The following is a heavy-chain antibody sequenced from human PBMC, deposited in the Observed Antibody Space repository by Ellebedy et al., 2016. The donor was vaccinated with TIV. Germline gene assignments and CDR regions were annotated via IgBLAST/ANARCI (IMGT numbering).Heavy chain of an antibody. CDR3: ARDPSSYPTYGY. V-gene: IGHV3-7*01. D-gene: IGHD1-26*01. CDR1: GFTFSSYW. Sequence: GESLKISCAASGFTFSSYWMSWVRQAPGKGLEWVANIKQDGSEKYYVDSVKGRFTISRDNSKNTLYLQMNSLRAEDTAVYYCARDPSSYPTYGYWGQGTLVTVSS. J-gene: IGHJ4*02. CDR2: IKQDGSEK.